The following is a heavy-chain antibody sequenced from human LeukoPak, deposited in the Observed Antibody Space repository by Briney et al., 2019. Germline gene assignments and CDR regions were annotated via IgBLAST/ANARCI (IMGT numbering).Heavy chain of an antibody. CDR3: ARDCTGGTCYDAFDI. CDR1: GFTFSSYG. J-gene: IGHJ3*02. CDR2: ISYDGSNK. D-gene: IGHD2-15*01. Sequence: TGGSLRLSCAASGFTFSSYGMHWARQAPGKGLEWVTLISYDGSNKCYADSVKGRFTISRDNSKNTLYLQMNSLRAGDTAVYYCARDCTGGTCYDAFDIWGQGTMVTVSS. V-gene: IGHV3-30*03.